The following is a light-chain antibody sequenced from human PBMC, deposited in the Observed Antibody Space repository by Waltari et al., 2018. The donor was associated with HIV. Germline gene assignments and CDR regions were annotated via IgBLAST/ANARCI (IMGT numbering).Light chain of an antibody. Sequence: QSALTQPASVSGSPGQSIVLPCTGRSSDIRYYDYVPWYQQYPGQAPKALIYEVTSRPSGTSSRFSGSKSATTAFLAISKLQTDDEADYFCSSYTRRGTVVFGGGTRLTVL. J-gene: IGLJ2*01. CDR1: SSDIRYYDY. CDR2: EVT. CDR3: SSYTRRGTVV. V-gene: IGLV2-14*01.